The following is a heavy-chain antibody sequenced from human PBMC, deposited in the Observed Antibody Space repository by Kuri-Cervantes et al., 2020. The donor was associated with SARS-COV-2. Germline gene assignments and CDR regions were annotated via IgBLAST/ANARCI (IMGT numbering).Heavy chain of an antibody. CDR1: GFSLTNYA. CDR2: IWYDGKNE. Sequence: GESLKISCGASGFSLTNYAIHWVRQAPGKGLEWVSVIWYDGKNEYYAGSVKGRFNISRDTSKNTVSLHMNSLRAEDTAMYYCATGAANSYMDVWCRGTTVTVSS. V-gene: IGHV3-33*08. CDR3: ATGAANSYMDV. D-gene: IGHD3-10*01. J-gene: IGHJ6*03.